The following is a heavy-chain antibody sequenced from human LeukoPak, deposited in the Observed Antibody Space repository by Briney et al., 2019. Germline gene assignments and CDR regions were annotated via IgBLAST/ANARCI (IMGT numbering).Heavy chain of an antibody. Sequence: TPSETVSLTCTVSGGSISSGDYYWSWIRQPPGKGLEWIGYIYYSGSTYYNPSLKSRVTISVDTSKNQFSLKLSSVTAADTAVYYCARSLPRYSSSWPPTYYYYMDVWGKGTTVTVSS. V-gene: IGHV4-30-4*08. J-gene: IGHJ6*03. CDR1: GGSISSGDYY. CDR3: ARSLPRYSSSWPPTYYYYMDV. CDR2: IYYSGST. D-gene: IGHD6-13*01.